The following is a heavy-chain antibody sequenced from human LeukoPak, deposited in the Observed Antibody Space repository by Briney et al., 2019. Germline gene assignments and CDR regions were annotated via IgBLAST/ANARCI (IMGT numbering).Heavy chain of an antibody. V-gene: IGHV3-20*04. CDR2: INWNGGST. D-gene: IGHD3-3*01. CDR1: GFTFDDYG. J-gene: IGHJ4*02. Sequence: GGTLRLSCAASGFTFDDYGMSWVRHAPGKGLEWVSGINWNGGSTGYADAVKGRFTISRDNAKNSLYLQMSSLRAEDTAVYYCARDEGIWSGSDHWGPGTLVTVSS. CDR3: ARDEGIWSGSDH.